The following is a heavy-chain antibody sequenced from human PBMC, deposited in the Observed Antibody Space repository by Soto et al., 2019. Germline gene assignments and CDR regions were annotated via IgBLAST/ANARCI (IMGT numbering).Heavy chain of an antibody. J-gene: IGHJ3*02. CDR2: IYHSGST. CDR3: ARRVTANNFDI. V-gene: IGHV4-30-2*01. CDR1: GGSFSGYY. D-gene: IGHD2-21*02. Sequence: PSETLSLTCAVYGGSFSGYYWSWIRQPPGKGLEWIGYIYHSGSTYYNPSLKSRVTISVDRSKNQFSLKLSSVTAADTAVYYCARRVTANNFDIWGQGTMATVSS.